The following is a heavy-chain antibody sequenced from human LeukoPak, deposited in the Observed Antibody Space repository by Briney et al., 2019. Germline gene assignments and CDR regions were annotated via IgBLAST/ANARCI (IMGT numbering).Heavy chain of an antibody. V-gene: IGHV4-30-4*08. J-gene: IGHJ5*02. D-gene: IGHD3-10*01. CDR2: IYYNQST. CDR3: ARPSLGGARFDP. CDR1: GGSISSGDYY. Sequence: SETLSLTCSVSGGSISSGDYYWSWIRQPPGKGLEWIGFIYYNQSTYYNPPLKSRVTISVDTSKTQFSLKLSSVTAADTAVYYCARPSLGGARFDPWGQGTLVTVSS.